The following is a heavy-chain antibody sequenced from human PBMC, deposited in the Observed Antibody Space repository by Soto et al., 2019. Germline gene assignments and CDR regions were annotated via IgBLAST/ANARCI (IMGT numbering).Heavy chain of an antibody. Sequence: PSETLSLTCTVSGGSISSGGGYYWSWIRQHPGKGLEGFGHIYYSGSTYYNPSLKSRVTISLDMSKNQFALKLRSVTAADTAVYYCARGVDDYMWGSYSYTPYYFDCWGQGTVVTVSS. D-gene: IGHD3-16*02. J-gene: IGHJ4*02. V-gene: IGHV4-31*03. CDR3: ARGVDDYMWGSYSYTPYYFDC. CDR2: IYYSGST. CDR1: GGSISSGGGYY.